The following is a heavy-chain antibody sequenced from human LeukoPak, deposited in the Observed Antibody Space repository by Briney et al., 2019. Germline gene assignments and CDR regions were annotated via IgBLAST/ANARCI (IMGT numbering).Heavy chain of an antibody. V-gene: IGHV1-69*05. J-gene: IGHJ6*03. Sequence: EASVKVSCKASGGTFSSYAISWVRQAPGQGLERMGGIIPIFGTANYAQKFQGRVTITTDESTSTAYMELSSLRSEDTAVYYCARDRFNPYSSSWYSGYYYYYYMDVWGKGTTVTVSS. CDR3: ARDRFNPYSSSWYSGYYYYYYMDV. CDR1: GGTFSSYA. D-gene: IGHD6-13*01. CDR2: IIPIFGTA.